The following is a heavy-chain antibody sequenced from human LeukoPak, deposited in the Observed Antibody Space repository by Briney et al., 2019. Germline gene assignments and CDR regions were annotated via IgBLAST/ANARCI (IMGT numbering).Heavy chain of an antibody. CDR3: ASTSTVTDPLDY. Sequence: GESLKISCRGSGYTFTNYWIGWVRQMPGRGLEWMGIIYPGDSDPRYSPSFQGQVTISADKSMSTAYPQWSSLKASDTAMYYCASTSTVTDPLDYWGQGTLVTVSS. CDR2: IYPGDSDP. D-gene: IGHD4-17*01. J-gene: IGHJ4*02. V-gene: IGHV5-51*01. CDR1: GYTFTNYW.